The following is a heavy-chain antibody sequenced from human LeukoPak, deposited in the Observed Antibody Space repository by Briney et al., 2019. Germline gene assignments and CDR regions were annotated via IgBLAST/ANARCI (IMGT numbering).Heavy chain of an antibody. CDR2: IYPGDSDA. CDR1: GYSFTSYW. Sequence: GEFLKISCKGSGYSFTSYWIGWARQMPGKGLEWMGIIYPGDSDARYSPSFQGQVTISADKSITTAYLQWSSLKASDTAMYYCATQHPYCSGGSCYLVGYWGQGTLVTVSS. CDR3: ATQHPYCSGGSCYLVGY. V-gene: IGHV5-51*01. D-gene: IGHD2-15*01. J-gene: IGHJ4*02.